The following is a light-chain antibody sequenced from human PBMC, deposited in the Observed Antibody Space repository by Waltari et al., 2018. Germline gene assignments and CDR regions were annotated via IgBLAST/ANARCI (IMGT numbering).Light chain of an antibody. J-gene: IGLJ3*02. V-gene: IGLV2-11*02. CDR2: DGR. Sequence: QSALTQPRSVSGSPGQSVTISCTGTSSDVGGYNYVCWDQQNPGKAPKLMIYDGRKRPSGVPDRFSGSKSGNTASLPISGLHAEDEADYYCCSYAGSYTLVFGGGTKLTVL. CDR1: SSDVGGYNY. CDR3: CSYAGSYTLV.